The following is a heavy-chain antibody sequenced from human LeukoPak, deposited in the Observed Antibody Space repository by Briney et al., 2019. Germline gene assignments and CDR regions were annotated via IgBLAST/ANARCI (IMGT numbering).Heavy chain of an antibody. V-gene: IGHV1-69*04. CDR1: GGTFSSYA. J-gene: IGHJ4*02. D-gene: IGHD3-10*01. CDR2: IIPILGIA. Sequence: ASVKVSCKASGGTFSSYAISWVRQAPGQGLEWMGRIIPILGIANYAQKFQGRVTITADKSTSTAYMELSSLRSEDTAVYYCARDPMVRGVIIWGQGTLVTVSS. CDR3: ARDPMVRGVII.